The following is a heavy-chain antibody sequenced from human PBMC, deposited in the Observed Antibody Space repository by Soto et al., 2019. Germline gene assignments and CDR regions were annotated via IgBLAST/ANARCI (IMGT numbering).Heavy chain of an antibody. Sequence: PSETLSLTCTVSGGSVSSGSYYWSWIRQPPGKALEWIGYIYYSGSTNYNPSLKSRVTISVDTSKNQFSLKLSSVTAADTAVYYCARARMVVTAIGDCDYWGQETLVTVSS. V-gene: IGHV4-61*01. CDR2: IYYSGST. D-gene: IGHD2-21*02. J-gene: IGHJ4*02. CDR1: GGSVSSGSYY. CDR3: ARARMVVTAIGDCDY.